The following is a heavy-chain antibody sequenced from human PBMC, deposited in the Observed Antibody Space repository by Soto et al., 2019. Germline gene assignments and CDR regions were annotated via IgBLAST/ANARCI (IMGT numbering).Heavy chain of an antibody. CDR1: GGTFSSYA. CDR3: ARVDYYDSSGYYYGDY. Sequence: SVKVSCKASGGTFSSYAISWVRQAPGQGLEWMGGIIPIFGTANYAQKFQGRVTITADESTSTAYMELSSLRSEDTAVYYCARVDYYDSSGYYYGDYWGQGTLVTVSS. J-gene: IGHJ4*02. V-gene: IGHV1-69*13. D-gene: IGHD3-22*01. CDR2: IIPIFGTA.